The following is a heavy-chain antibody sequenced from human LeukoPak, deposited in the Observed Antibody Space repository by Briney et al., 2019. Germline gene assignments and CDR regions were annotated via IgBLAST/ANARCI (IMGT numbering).Heavy chain of an antibody. CDR1: GYTFSDYW. Sequence: GASLTISCKGSGYTFSDYWISWMRQLPGKGLEWMGRLDPSDSYASYNPSFQGHVTVSADKSINTAYLKWSSLTASDSGMYYCARLPPKRGDWFDPWGQGTLVTVSS. D-gene: IGHD3-16*01. V-gene: IGHV5-10-1*01. J-gene: IGHJ5*02. CDR3: ARLPPKRGDWFDP. CDR2: LDPSDSYA.